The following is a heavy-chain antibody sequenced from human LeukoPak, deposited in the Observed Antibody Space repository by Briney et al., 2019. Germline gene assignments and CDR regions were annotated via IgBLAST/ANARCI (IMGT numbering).Heavy chain of an antibody. CDR1: GFTFSSYA. Sequence: GGSLRLSCAASGFTFSSYAMSWVRQAPGKGLEWVSIISGSGGTTYYADSVKGRFTISRDTSKNTLYLQMNSLRAEDTAVYYCARGNLLLWFGEVVDYYYYYYMDVWGKGTTVTVSS. CDR3: ARGNLLLWFGEVVDYYYYYYMDV. D-gene: IGHD3-10*01. V-gene: IGHV3-23*01. CDR2: ISGSGGTT. J-gene: IGHJ6*03.